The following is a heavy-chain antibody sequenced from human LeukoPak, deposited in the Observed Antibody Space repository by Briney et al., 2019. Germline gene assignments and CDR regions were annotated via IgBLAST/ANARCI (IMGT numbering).Heavy chain of an antibody. J-gene: IGHJ5*02. Sequence: PSETLSLTCAVYGGSFSGYYWSWIRQPPGKGLEWIGEINHSGSTNYNPSLKSRVTISVDTSKNQFSLKLSSVTAADTAVYYCASWGRVGATRDWFDPWGQGTLVTVSS. CDR1: GGSFSGYY. D-gene: IGHD1-26*01. CDR3: ASWGRVGATRDWFDP. CDR2: INHSGST. V-gene: IGHV4-34*01.